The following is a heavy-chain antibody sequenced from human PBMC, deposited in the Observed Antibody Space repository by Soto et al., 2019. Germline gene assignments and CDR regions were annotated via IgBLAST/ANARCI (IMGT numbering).Heavy chain of an antibody. D-gene: IGHD2-8*01. CDR2: IHYSGST. Sequence: SETLSLTCTVSGDSIGTTHSYWAWIRQSPGKGLEWIGNIHYSGSTYYLPSLRSRVTLSVDTSKNQFSLRLTSVTAEDTAVYYCARHEGNGNVWPLDYWGQGILVTVSS. CDR3: ARHEGNGNVWPLDY. CDR1: GDSIGTTHSY. J-gene: IGHJ4*02. V-gene: IGHV4-39*01.